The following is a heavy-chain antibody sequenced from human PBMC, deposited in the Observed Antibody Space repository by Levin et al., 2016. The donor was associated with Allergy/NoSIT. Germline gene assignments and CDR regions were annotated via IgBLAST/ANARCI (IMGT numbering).Heavy chain of an antibody. CDR1: GYSFSNYY. CDR2: INPSGGSA. CDR3: ARERRGEPTKYYYYGMDV. D-gene: IGHD1-14*01. Sequence: ASVKVSCKASGYSFSNYYMHWVRQAPGQGLEWMGIINPSGGSASYAQKFQGRVTMTRDTSTSTVYMELSSLRSEDTAVYYCARERRGEPTKYYYYGMDVWGQGTTVTVSS. J-gene: IGHJ6*02. V-gene: IGHV1-46*01.